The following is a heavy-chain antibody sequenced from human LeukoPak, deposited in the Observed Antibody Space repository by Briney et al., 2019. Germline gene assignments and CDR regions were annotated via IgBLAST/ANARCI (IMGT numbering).Heavy chain of an antibody. CDR2: IYSDST. V-gene: IGHV3-53*01. J-gene: IGHJ4*02. CDR1: GFTVSSNS. Sequence: PGGSLRLSCTVSGFTVSSNSMSWVRQAPGKGLEWVSFIYSDSTHYSDSVKGRFTISRDNSKNTLYLQMNSLRAEDTAVYYCARDEYSSSSFDYWGQGTLVTVSS. D-gene: IGHD6-6*01. CDR3: ARDEYSSSSFDY.